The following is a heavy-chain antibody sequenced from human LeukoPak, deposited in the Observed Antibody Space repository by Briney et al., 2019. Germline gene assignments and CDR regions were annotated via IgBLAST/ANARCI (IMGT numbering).Heavy chain of an antibody. CDR2: ISSSSSTI. J-gene: IGHJ3*02. V-gene: IGHV3-48*04. Sequence: PGGSLRLSCAASGFTFSSYSMNWVRQAPGKGLEWVSYISSSSSTIYYADSVKGRFTISRDNAKNSLYLQMNSLRAEDTAVYYCARLTYSSGWYWGRGFGFDIWGQGTMVTVSS. CDR1: GFTFSSYS. CDR3: ARLTYSSGWYWGRGFGFDI. D-gene: IGHD6-19*01.